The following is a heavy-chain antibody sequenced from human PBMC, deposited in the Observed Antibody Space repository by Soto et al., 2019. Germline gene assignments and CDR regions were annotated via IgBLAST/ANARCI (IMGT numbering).Heavy chain of an antibody. J-gene: IGHJ5*02. Sequence: ETLSLTCPVSGGSISSYYWSWIRQPPGKALEWLAHIFSNDDKSYSTSLKSRLTISKDTSKSQVVLTMTNMDPVDTATYYCARMNPGIAATGFDPWGQGTLVTVSS. CDR1: GGSISSYYW. D-gene: IGHD6-13*01. CDR3: ARMNPGIAATGFDP. CDR2: IFSNDDK. V-gene: IGHV2-26*01.